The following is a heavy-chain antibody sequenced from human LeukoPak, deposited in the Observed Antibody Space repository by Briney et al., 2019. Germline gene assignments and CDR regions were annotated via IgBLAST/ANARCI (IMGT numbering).Heavy chain of an antibody. V-gene: IGHV1-69*04. D-gene: IGHD6-13*01. CDR1: GGTFSSYA. CDR3: AALAAVFAYWFDP. J-gene: IGHJ5*02. CDR2: FIPVLGVA. Sequence: SVKDSCKSSGGTFSSYAITWVRQAPGQGLEWMGRFIPVLGVANYAQKFQDRVTLTADKSTGTAYMEFSSLRSEDTAVYYCAALAAVFAYWFDPWGQGTLVTVSS.